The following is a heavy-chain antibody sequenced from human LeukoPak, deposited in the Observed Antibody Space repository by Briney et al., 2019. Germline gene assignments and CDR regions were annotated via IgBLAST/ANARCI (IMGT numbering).Heavy chain of an antibody. CDR2: IYSGGST. CDR1: GFTFSSYA. CDR3: ARWYYYDSSGYYYPYFDY. D-gene: IGHD3-22*01. J-gene: IGHJ4*02. Sequence: PGRSLRLSCAASGFTFSSYAMSWVRQAPGKGLEWVSVIYSGGSTYYADSVKGRFTISRDNSKNTLYLQMNSLRAEDTAVYYCARWYYYDSSGYYYPYFDYWGQGTLVTVSS. V-gene: IGHV3-66*01.